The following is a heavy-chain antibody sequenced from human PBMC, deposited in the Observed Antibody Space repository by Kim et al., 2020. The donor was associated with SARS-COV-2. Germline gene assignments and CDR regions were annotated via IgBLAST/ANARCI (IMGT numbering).Heavy chain of an antibody. CDR1: GYTFTGYY. Sequence: ASVKVSCKASGYTFTGYYMHWVRQAPGQGLEWMGRINPNSGGTNYAQKFQGRVTMTRDTSISTAYMELSRLRSDDTAVYYCARDDPQRGYSHVDYWGQGTLVTVSS. CDR3: ARDDPQRGYSHVDY. J-gene: IGHJ4*02. V-gene: IGHV1-2*06. D-gene: IGHD5-18*01. CDR2: INPNSGGT.